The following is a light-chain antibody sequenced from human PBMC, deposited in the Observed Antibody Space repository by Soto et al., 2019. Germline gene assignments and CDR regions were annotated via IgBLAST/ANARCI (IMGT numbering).Light chain of an antibody. V-gene: IGLV2-14*01. CDR2: DVS. CDR3: SSYTSSSTYV. J-gene: IGLJ1*01. Sequence: QSVLTQAASVSGSPGQSITISCTGTSSDIGGYNYVSWYQQHPGKAPKLMIYDVSNRPSGVSYRFSGSKSGNTASLTISGLQTEDEADYYCSSYTSSSTYVFGTGTKLTVL. CDR1: SSDIGGYNY.